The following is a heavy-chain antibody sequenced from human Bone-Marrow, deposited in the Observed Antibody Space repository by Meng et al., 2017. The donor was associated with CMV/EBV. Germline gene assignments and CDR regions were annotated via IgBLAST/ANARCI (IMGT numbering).Heavy chain of an antibody. Sequence: GESLKISCAASGFTFSSYAMSWVRQAPGKGLEWVSAISGSGGSTYYADSVKGRFTMSRDNAKNSLYLQMNNLRAEDTALYYCARIAGSSGLGPFDICGQARLVTVSS. CDR2: ISGSGGST. J-gene: IGHJ3*02. V-gene: IGHV3-23*01. D-gene: IGHD1-26*01. CDR3: ARIAGSSGLGPFDI. CDR1: GFTFSSYA.